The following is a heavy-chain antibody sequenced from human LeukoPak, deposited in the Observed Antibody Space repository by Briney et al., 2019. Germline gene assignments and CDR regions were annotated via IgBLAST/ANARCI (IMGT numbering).Heavy chain of an antibody. CDR3: AKEGWLQSFDY. CDR2: ISSGSTYK. Sequence: GGSLRLSCAASGFTFSSYGMNWVRQAPGKGLEWVSSISSGSTYKYYADSMKGRFTISRDNAKNSLYLQMNSLRADDTAVYYCAKEGWLQSFDYWGQGTLVTVSS. CDR1: GFTFSSYG. V-gene: IGHV3-21*01. D-gene: IGHD5-24*01. J-gene: IGHJ4*02.